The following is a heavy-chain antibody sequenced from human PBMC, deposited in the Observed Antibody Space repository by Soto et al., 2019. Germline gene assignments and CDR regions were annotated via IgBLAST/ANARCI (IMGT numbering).Heavy chain of an antibody. D-gene: IGHD1-26*01. J-gene: IGHJ6*02. Sequence: SETLSLTXTVSGGSISSYYWSWIRQPPGKGLEWIGYIYYSGSTNYNPSLKSRVTISVDTSKNQFSLKLSSVTAADTAVYYCARLMAALGAPDVWGQGTTVTVSS. CDR3: ARLMAALGAPDV. CDR2: IYYSGST. CDR1: GGSISSYY. V-gene: IGHV4-59*01.